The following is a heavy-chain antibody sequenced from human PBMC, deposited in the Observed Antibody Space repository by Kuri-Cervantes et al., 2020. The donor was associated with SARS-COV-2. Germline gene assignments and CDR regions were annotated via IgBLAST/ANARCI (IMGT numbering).Heavy chain of an antibody. CDR2: ISSSSSYT. J-gene: IGHJ6*02. CDR3: ARDVVDIYDFWSGYYTGYYYYGMDV. CDR1: GFTFSDYY. Sequence: GGSLRLSCAASGFTFSDYYMSWIRQAPGKGLEWVSYISSSSSYTNYADSVKGRFTISRDNAKNSLYLQMNSLRAEDTAVYYCARDVVDIYDFWSGYYTGYYYYGMDVWGQGTMVTVSS. V-gene: IGHV3-11*06. D-gene: IGHD3-3*01.